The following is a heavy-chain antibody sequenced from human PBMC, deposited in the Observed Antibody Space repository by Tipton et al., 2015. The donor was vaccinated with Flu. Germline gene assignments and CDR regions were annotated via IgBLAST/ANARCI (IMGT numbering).Heavy chain of an antibody. J-gene: IGHJ5*02. CDR3: ARGSWEVRFDP. CDR1: GFNVSSNY. D-gene: IGHD1-26*01. CDR2: INQSGRP. V-gene: IGHV4-34*01. Sequence: LRLSCAASGFNVSSNYMSWVRQSPGKGLEWIGEINQSGRPNYNPSLKNRVTISVDTSKNQFSLSLTSVTAADTAMYYCARGSWEVRFDPWGQGTLVTVSS.